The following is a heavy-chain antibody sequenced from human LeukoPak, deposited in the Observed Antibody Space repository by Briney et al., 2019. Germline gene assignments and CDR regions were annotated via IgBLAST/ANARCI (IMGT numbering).Heavy chain of an antibody. D-gene: IGHD3-9*01. V-gene: IGHV3-11*01. CDR3: AREASYDILTGYYRAFDI. CDR1: GFTFSDYY. CDR2: ISSSGSTI. J-gene: IGHJ3*02. Sequence: GGSLRLSCAASGFTFSDYYMSWIRQAPGKGLERVSYISSSGSTIYYADSVKGRFTISRDNAKNSLYLQMNSLRAEDTAVYYCAREASYDILTGYYRAFDIWGQGTMVTVSS.